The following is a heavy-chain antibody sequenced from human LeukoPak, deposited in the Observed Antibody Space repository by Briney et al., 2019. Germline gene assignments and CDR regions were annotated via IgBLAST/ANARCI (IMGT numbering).Heavy chain of an antibody. CDR2: IYDSGST. CDR1: GGSIRSSYYY. J-gene: IGHJ4*02. Sequence: SETLSLTCTVSGGSIRSSYYYWGWIRQPPGKGLEWIGSIYDSGSTYYNPSLKSRVTISVDTSKNQFSLKLSSVTAADTAVYYCARDTIAVAGTDYWGQGTLVTVSS. V-gene: IGHV4-39*02. D-gene: IGHD6-19*01. CDR3: ARDTIAVAGTDY.